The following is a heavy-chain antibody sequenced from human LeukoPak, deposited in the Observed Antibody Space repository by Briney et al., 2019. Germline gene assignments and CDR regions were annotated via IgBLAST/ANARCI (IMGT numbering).Heavy chain of an antibody. V-gene: IGHV3-21*01. CDR3: ARGGPFGYSAYDY. CDR2: ISSSSSYI. CDR1: GFTFSSYS. J-gene: IGHJ4*02. Sequence: GGSLRLSCAASGFTFSSYSMNSVRKAPGKGLEWVSSISSSSSYIYYADSVKGRFTISRDNAKNSLYLLMSSLRAEDTAVYYCARGGPFGYSAYDYWGQGTLVTVSS. D-gene: IGHD5-12*01.